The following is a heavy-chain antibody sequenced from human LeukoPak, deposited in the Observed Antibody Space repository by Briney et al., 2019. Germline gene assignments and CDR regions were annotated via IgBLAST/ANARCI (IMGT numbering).Heavy chain of an antibody. CDR2: IYYSGST. CDR3: ARVTGGSGSYYSPLHYYFDY. V-gene: IGHV4-30-4*01. Sequence: SETLSLTCTVSGGSISSGDYYWSWIRQPPGKGLECIGYIYYSGSTYYNPSLKSRVTISVDTSKNQFSLKLSSVTAADTAVYYCARVTGGSGSYYSPLHYYFDYWGQGTLVTVSS. J-gene: IGHJ4*02. CDR1: GGSISSGDYY. D-gene: IGHD3-10*01.